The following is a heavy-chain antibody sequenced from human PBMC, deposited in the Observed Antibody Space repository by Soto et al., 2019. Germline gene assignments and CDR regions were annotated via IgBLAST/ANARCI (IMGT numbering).Heavy chain of an antibody. Sequence: SLRLSCAASGFTFSSYSMNWVRQAPGKGLEWVSYISSSSSTIYYADSVKGRFTISRDNAKNSLYLQMNSLRDEDTAVYYCARDWGDGYNIDAFDIWGQGTMVTVSS. V-gene: IGHV3-48*02. CDR1: GFTFSSYS. D-gene: IGHD5-12*01. J-gene: IGHJ3*02. CDR3: ARDWGDGYNIDAFDI. CDR2: ISSSSSTI.